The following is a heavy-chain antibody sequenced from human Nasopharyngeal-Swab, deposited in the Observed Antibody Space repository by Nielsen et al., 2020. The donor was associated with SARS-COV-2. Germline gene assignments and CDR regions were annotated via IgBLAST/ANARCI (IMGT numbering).Heavy chain of an antibody. CDR3: ARHVRQGLVLTDY. Sequence: SETLSLTCTVSGGSISSSSYYWGWIRQPLGMGLEWIGSIFYSGNTYYTPSLKSRVTISVDASKNQFSLKLTSVTAADTAVYYCARHVRQGLVLTDYWGQGTLVTVPS. CDR2: IFYSGNT. CDR1: GGSISSSSYY. D-gene: IGHD3/OR15-3a*01. J-gene: IGHJ4*02. V-gene: IGHV4-39*01.